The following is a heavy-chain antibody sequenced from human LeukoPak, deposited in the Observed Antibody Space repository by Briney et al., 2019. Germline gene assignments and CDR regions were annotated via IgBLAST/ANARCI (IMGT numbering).Heavy chain of an antibody. CDR1: GLTFNSYW. Sequence: QTGGFLRLSCAASGLTFNSYWMSWVRQAPGKGLECVANIKQDGSEKYYVDSVKGRFTISRDNAKNSLYLQMNSLRVEDTAVYYCARAGDYYYYYMDVWGKGTTVTVSS. CDR3: ARAGDYYYYYMDV. V-gene: IGHV3-7*01. CDR2: IKQDGSEK. J-gene: IGHJ6*03.